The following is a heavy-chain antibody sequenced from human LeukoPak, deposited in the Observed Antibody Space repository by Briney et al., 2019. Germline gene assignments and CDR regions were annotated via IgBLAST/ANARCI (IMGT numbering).Heavy chain of an antibody. Sequence: SETLPLTCTVSGGSISSYYWSWIRQPPGKGLEWIGYIYYSGSTNYNPSLKSRVTISVVTSKNQFSLKLSSVTAADTAVYYCARHYCSGGSCSSNWFDPWGQGTLVTVSS. J-gene: IGHJ5*02. D-gene: IGHD2-15*01. V-gene: IGHV4-59*08. CDR1: GGSISSYY. CDR3: ARHYCSGGSCSSNWFDP. CDR2: IYYSGST.